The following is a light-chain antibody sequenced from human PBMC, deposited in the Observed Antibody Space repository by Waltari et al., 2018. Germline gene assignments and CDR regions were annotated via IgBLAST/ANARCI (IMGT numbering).Light chain of an antibody. V-gene: IGLV2-23*03. Sequence: QSALTQPASVPGSPGQSLTISCTGTSSAVGSYNLVSLYQQHPGKAPKLMIYEGSRRPSGVSNRFSGSKSGNTASLRISGLQAEDEADYYCCSYAGSSTFEVFGGGTKLTVL. CDR2: EGS. CDR1: SSAVGSYNL. J-gene: IGLJ2*01. CDR3: CSYAGSSTFEV.